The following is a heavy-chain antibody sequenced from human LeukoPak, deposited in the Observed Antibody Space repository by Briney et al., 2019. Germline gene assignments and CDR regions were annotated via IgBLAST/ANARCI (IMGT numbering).Heavy chain of an antibody. V-gene: IGHV5-51*01. J-gene: IGHJ3*02. CDR2: IYPGDSDT. CDR3: ARRITIFGVVQNAFDI. CDR1: GYSFTSYW. D-gene: IGHD3-3*01. Sequence: GESLKISCKGSGYSFTSYWIGWVRQMPGKGLEWMGIIYPGDSDTRYSPSFQGQVTISADKSISTAYLQWSSLKASDTAMYYCARRITIFGVVQNAFDIWGQGTMVTVSS.